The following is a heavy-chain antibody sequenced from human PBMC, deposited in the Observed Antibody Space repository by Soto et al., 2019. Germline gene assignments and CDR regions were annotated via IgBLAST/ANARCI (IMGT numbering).Heavy chain of an antibody. CDR3: ARGRNRVLGKTLGPAFDI. D-gene: IGHD1-1*01. Sequence: SETLSLTCAVSGGSINSGGYSWSWIRKPPGKGLEWIGYIYHSGSTYYNPSLKSRVTISVDRSKNQFSLKLSSVTAADTAVYYCARGRNRVLGKTLGPAFDIWGQGTMVTVSS. CDR1: GGSINSGGYS. CDR2: IYHSGST. J-gene: IGHJ3*02. V-gene: IGHV4-30-2*01.